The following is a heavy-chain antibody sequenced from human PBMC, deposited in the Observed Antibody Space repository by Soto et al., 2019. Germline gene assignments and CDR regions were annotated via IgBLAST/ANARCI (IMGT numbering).Heavy chain of an antibody. V-gene: IGHV4-38-2*01. Sequence: SETLSLTCDVSGYAISSGFYWAWIRQPPGKRLEWIGNIYHTGTTYYNPSLKSRVTMSVDTSKNQFSLRLSSVTAADTAVFYCARVRTVGMSGSPGDPWGQGTLVTVPS. D-gene: IGHD3-10*01. CDR2: IYHTGTT. CDR3: ARVRTVGMSGSPGDP. CDR1: GYAISSGFY. J-gene: IGHJ5*02.